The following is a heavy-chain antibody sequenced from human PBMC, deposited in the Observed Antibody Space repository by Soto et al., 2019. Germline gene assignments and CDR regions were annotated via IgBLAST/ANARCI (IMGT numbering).Heavy chain of an antibody. CDR1: GFSFSDFG. Sequence: GGSLRLSCAGSGFSFSDFGMHWVRQAPGKGLEWVAVISYDGSNKNFADSVKGRFAISRDTSKNMMYLQMNSLRPEDTAVYYCARVRKDYGDYDYWGQGTLVTVSS. J-gene: IGHJ4*02. CDR2: ISYDGSNK. D-gene: IGHD4-17*01. CDR3: ARVRKDYGDYDY. V-gene: IGHV3-30*03.